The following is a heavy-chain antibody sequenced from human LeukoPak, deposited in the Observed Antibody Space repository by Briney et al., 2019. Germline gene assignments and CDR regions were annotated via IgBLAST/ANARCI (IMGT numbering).Heavy chain of an antibody. J-gene: IGHJ4*02. D-gene: IGHD3-22*01. CDR2: VYHSGST. Sequence: SSETLSLTCAVSDYSIISGNYWGWIRQPPGKGLEWIGSVYHSGSTHYSPSLKSRVTIAVDTSKNQFSLKLSSVTAADTAVYYCARNDSSGYFDYWGQGTLVTVSS. V-gene: IGHV4-38-2*01. CDR1: DYSIISGNY. CDR3: ARNDSSGYFDY.